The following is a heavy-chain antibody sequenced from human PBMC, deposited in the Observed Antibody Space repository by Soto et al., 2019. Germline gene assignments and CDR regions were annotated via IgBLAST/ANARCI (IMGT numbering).Heavy chain of an antibody. CDR3: ARSPSVFDL. CDR1: GYIFTSSY. J-gene: IGHJ3*01. D-gene: IGHD1-26*01. CDR2: INPSDGGP. Sequence: QVQLVQSGAEVRRPGASVKISCKALGYIFTSSYMHWVRQAPGQGLEWLGIINPSDGGPNYAQKFHGRVTMTSDTSTTTINIEMNSLKSEDTAVYYYARSPSVFDLWGKGTIVIVS. V-gene: IGHV1-46*01.